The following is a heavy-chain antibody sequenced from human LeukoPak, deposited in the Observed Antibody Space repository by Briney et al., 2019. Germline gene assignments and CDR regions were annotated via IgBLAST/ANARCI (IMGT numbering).Heavy chain of an antibody. V-gene: IGHV5-51*01. CDR1: GYNFTSYW. CDR2: IYPGDSDT. Sequence: GESLQISCQGSGYNFTSYWIGWVRQMPGKGLEWMGIIYPGDSDTRYSPSFQGQVTISADKSISTAYLQWSSLKASDTAMYYCARHVTMVRGPDYYYGMDVWGQGTTVTVSS. J-gene: IGHJ6*02. CDR3: ARHVTMVRGPDYYYGMDV. D-gene: IGHD3-10*01.